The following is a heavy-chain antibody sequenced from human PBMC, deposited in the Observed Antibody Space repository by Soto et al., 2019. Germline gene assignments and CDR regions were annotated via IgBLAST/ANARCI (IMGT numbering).Heavy chain of an antibody. Sequence: PGGFLRLCCAAAGLNCSNYSMNWVSQAPGKGLEWVSYISSSSSTIYYADSLKGRFTISRDNAKNSLYLQMNSLRDEDTAVYYCARGGALGPYFDLWGRGTLVTVSS. V-gene: IGHV3-48*02. J-gene: IGHJ2*01. D-gene: IGHD3-16*01. CDR3: ARGGALGPYFDL. CDR2: ISSSSSTI. CDR1: GLNCSNYS.